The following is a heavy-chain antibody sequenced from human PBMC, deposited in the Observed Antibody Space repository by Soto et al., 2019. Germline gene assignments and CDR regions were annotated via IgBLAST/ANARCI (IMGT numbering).Heavy chain of an antibody. J-gene: IGHJ4*02. D-gene: IGHD3-10*01. CDR2: ISWNSGSI. V-gene: IGHV3-9*01. CDR3: AKDLSDYYGSGSYSY. Sequence: GGSLRLSCAASGFTFDDYAMHWVRQAPGKGLEWVSGISWNSGSIGYADSVKGRFTISRDNAKNSLYLQMNSLRAEDTALYYCAKDLSDYYGSGSYSYWGQGTLVTVSS. CDR1: GFTFDDYA.